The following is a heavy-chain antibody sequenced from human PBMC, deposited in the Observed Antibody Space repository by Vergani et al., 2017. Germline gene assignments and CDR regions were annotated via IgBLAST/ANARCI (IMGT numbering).Heavy chain of an antibody. D-gene: IGHD3-22*01. Sequence: EVQLVESGGGLVKPGGSLRLSCAASGFTFSSYSMNWVRQAPGKGLEWVSSISSSSSYIYYADSVKGRFTISRDNAKNSLYLQLNSLRAEDTAVYYCARDFSYDSSGYDYPDAFEIWGQGTMVTVSS. J-gene: IGHJ3*02. CDR1: GFTFSSYS. CDR2: ISSSSSYI. V-gene: IGHV3-21*01. CDR3: ARDFSYDSSGYDYPDAFEI.